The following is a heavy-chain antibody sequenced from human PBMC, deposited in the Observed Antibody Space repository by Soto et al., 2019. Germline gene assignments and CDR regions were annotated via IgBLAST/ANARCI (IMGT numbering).Heavy chain of an antibody. V-gene: IGHV3-33*01. CDR1: EFTFSAYG. CDR2: IWYDGSEK. Sequence: QVQLVESGGGVVQPGRSLRLSCVASEFTFSAYGMTWVRQAPGKGLEWVARIWYDGSEKDYADAVKGRFTISRDNFKNRLYLQMNSLRAEDTAVYYCARMSRAYYYMDVWGKGTTVTVSS. CDR3: ARMSRAYYYMDV. J-gene: IGHJ6*03. D-gene: IGHD3-16*01.